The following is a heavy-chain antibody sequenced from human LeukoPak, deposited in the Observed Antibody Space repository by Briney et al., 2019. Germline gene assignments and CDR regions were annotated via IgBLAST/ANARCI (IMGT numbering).Heavy chain of an antibody. CDR2: ISSSSSYI. J-gene: IGHJ4*02. Sequence: GGSLRLSCAASGFTFSSYSMNWVRQAPGKGLEWVSSISSSSSYIYYADSVKGRFTISRDNAKNSLYLQMNSLRAEDTAVYYCASFQQLVEVLGYRGQGTLVTVSS. CDR3: ASFQQLVEVLGY. D-gene: IGHD6-13*01. CDR1: GFTFSSYS. V-gene: IGHV3-21*01.